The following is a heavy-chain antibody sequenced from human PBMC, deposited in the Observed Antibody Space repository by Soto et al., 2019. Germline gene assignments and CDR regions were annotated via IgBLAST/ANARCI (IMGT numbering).Heavy chain of an antibody. Sequence: PGGSLRLSCTASGFTFGDYAMSWVRQAPGKGLEWVGFIRSKAYGGTTEYAASVKGRFTISRDDSKSIAYLQMNSLKTEDTAVYYCTRAVEGYYDSSGYYYIDYWGQGTLVTVSS. V-gene: IGHV3-49*04. D-gene: IGHD3-22*01. J-gene: IGHJ4*02. CDR2: IRSKAYGGTT. CDR1: GFTFGDYA. CDR3: TRAVEGYYDSSGYYYIDY.